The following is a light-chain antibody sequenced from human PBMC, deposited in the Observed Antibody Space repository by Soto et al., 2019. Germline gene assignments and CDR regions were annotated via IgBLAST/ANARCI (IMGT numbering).Light chain of an antibody. V-gene: IGKV3-15*01. CDR2: GAS. CDR3: QQYNNWPRT. Sequence: EIVMTQSPATLSVSPGERATLSCRASQSVSSDLAWYQQKPGQAPRLLIYGASTRATGIPDRFSGSGSGTEFTLTISSLQAEDFAVYNCQQYNNWPRTFGQGTKVDIK. CDR1: QSVSSD. J-gene: IGKJ1*01.